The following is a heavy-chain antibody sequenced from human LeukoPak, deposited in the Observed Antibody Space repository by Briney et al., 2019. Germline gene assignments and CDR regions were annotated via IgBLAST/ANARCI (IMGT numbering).Heavy chain of an antibody. CDR3: AREGQVVPAFDY. V-gene: IGHV3-30*03. D-gene: IGHD2-21*02. CDR2: ISYDGSDK. CDR1: GFTFSDYG. J-gene: IGHJ4*02. Sequence: TGGSLRLSCAASGFTFSDYGMHWVRQAPGKGLEWVAVISYDGSDKYYADSVKGRFTISRDNSKNTLYLQMNSLRAEDTAVYYCAREGQVVPAFDYWGQGTLVTVSS.